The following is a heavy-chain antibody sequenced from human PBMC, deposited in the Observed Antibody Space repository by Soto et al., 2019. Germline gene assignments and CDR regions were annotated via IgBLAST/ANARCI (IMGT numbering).Heavy chain of an antibody. CDR1: GYTFTSYG. CDR3: AGDLGTGTPPNYYYYKDV. J-gene: IGHJ6*03. D-gene: IGHD1-1*01. Sequence: VKVSCKASGYTFTSYGISWVRQAPGQGLEWMGWISAYNGNTNYAQKLQGRVTMTTDTSTSTAYMELRSLRSDDTAVYYCAGDLGTGTPPNYYYYKDVWGKGTTVTVSS. V-gene: IGHV1-18*01. CDR2: ISAYNGNT.